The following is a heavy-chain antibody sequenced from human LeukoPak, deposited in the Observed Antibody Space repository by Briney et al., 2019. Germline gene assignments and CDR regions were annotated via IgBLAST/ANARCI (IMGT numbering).Heavy chain of an antibody. CDR2: INHSGST. CDR1: GGSFSGYY. CDR3: ARGIQKDSSGYYVDY. V-gene: IGHV4-34*01. Sequence: PSETLSLTCAVYGGSFSGYYWSWIRQPPGKGLEWIGEINHSGSTNYNPSLKSRVTISVDTPKNQFSLKLSSVTAADTAVYYCARGIQKDSSGYYVDYWGQGTLVTVSS. J-gene: IGHJ4*02. D-gene: IGHD3-22*01.